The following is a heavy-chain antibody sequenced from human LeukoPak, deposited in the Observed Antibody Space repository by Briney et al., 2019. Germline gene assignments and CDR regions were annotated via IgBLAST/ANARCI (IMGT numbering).Heavy chain of an antibody. CDR2: IYFDGSNK. Sequence: PGGSLRLSCAASGFTFSSYGMHWVRQTPGKGLEWVSIIYFDGSNKYYADSVKGRFTISRDNSKNTLYLQMNSLRAEDTAVYYCARVFDVTAVAPERFDYWGQGTLVTVSS. CDR1: GFTFSSYG. CDR3: ARVFDVTAVAPERFDY. V-gene: IGHV3-30*02. J-gene: IGHJ4*02. D-gene: IGHD6-19*01.